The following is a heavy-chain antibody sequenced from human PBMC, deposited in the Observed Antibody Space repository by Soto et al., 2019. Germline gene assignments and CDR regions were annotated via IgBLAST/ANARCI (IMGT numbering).Heavy chain of an antibody. CDR2: IIPIFGTA. Sequence: QVQLVQSGAEVKKPGSSVKVSCKASGGTFSSYAISWVRQAPGQGLEWMGGIIPIFGTANYAQKFQGRVTITADESTSTAYGELSSLRSEDTAVYYCARGTLVVRGVISDYGMDVWGQGTTVTVSS. CDR3: ARGTLVVRGVISDYGMDV. D-gene: IGHD3-10*01. J-gene: IGHJ6*01. CDR1: GGTFSSYA. V-gene: IGHV1-69*01.